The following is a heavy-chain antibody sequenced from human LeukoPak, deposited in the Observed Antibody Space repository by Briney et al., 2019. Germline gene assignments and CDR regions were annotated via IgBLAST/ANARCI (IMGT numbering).Heavy chain of an antibody. V-gene: IGHV4-39*01. D-gene: IGHD4-17*01. CDR3: ARLVTINTVTTARYWYFDL. J-gene: IGHJ2*01. Sequence: PSETLSLTCTVSSGSISSSSYYWGWIRQPPGQGLAWIGSSYYSGSTYYNPSLKSRVTISVDTSKNQFSLKLSSVTAADTAVYFCARLVTINTVTTARYWYFDLWGRGTLVTVSS. CDR2: SYYSGST. CDR1: SGSISSSSYY.